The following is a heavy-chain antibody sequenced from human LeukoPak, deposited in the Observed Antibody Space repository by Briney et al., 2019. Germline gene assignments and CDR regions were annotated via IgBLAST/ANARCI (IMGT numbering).Heavy chain of an antibody. D-gene: IGHD6-19*01. Sequence: GGSLRLSCAAPGFTFSTYAMYWVRQAPGKGLEWVSGIFGSGGSAHYADSVKGRFTISRDNSKSTIYLQMNSLRAEDTAVYYCGKTTTGYSSGRYPGWPVDNWGQGTLVTVSS. J-gene: IGHJ4*02. CDR2: IFGSGGSA. CDR1: GFTFSTYA. CDR3: GKTTTGYSSGRYPGWPVDN. V-gene: IGHV3-23*01.